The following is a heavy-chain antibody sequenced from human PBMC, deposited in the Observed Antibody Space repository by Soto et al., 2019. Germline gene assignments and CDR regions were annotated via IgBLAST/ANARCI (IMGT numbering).Heavy chain of an antibody. CDR1: GFTFSSYA. CDR3: ARYIPGVRYYGMDV. CDR2: IGESGTPT. V-gene: IGHV3-23*01. J-gene: IGHJ6*02. D-gene: IGHD2-2*01. Sequence: GGSVRLSCAASGFTFSSYAMKWVRQAPGKGLEWVSLIGESGTPTYYADSVKGRFTISRDNSGNTLFLEMYSLRAEDTAVYYCARYIPGVRYYGMDVWGQGTTVNVSS.